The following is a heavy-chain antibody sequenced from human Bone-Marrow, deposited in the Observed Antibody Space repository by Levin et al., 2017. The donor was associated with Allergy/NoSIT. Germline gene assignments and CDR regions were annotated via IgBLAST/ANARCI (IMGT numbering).Heavy chain of an antibody. J-gene: IGHJ3*02. CDR3: ASNLKDAYTFALDI. CDR1: GFTFSRYT. V-gene: IGHV3-21*01. Sequence: PGGSLRLSCTASGFTFSRYTMNWVRQAPGKGLEWVSFISSGGDIYYADSLKGRFTISRDNARNSLFLQMNSLRAEDTAIYYCASNLKDAYTFALDIWGQGTKVTVSS. CDR2: ISSGGDI. D-gene: IGHD5-24*01.